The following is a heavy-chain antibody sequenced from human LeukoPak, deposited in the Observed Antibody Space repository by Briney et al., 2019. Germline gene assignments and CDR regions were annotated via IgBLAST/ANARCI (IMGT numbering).Heavy chain of an antibody. Sequence: GGSLRLSRAAPGFTFSSYAMHWVRQAPGKGLEWVAVISYDGSNKYYADSVKGRFTISRDNSKNTLYLQMNSLRAEDTAVYYCASGDSGSYYYYGMDVWGQGTTVTVSS. V-gene: IGHV3-30-3*01. J-gene: IGHJ6*02. CDR2: ISYDGSNK. CDR1: GFTFSSYA. CDR3: ASGDSGSYYYYGMDV. D-gene: IGHD1-26*01.